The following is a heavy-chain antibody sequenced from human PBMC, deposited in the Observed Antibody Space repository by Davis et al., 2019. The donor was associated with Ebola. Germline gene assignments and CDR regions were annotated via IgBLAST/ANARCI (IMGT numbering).Heavy chain of an antibody. D-gene: IGHD5-12*01. Sequence: PGGSLRLSCAASGFTFSNFHIHWVRQTPGKGLVWVARIDPDGTGTNYADSVKGRFTISRDNAKNTLSLQMNSLGVEDTAVYYCVRDSGYYSHDYWGHGTLVTVSS. CDR1: GFTFSNFH. V-gene: IGHV3-74*01. CDR3: VRDSGYYSHDY. CDR2: IDPDGTGT. J-gene: IGHJ4*01.